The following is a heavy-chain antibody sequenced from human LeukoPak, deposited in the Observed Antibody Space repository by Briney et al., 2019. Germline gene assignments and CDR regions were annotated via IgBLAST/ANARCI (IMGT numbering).Heavy chain of an antibody. CDR2: INPKSGGA. CDR3: ARSGSGTYFNRFDP. V-gene: IGHV1-2*02. CDR1: GYTFTGNY. D-gene: IGHD3-10*01. J-gene: IGHJ5*02. Sequence: ASVKVSCKASGYTFTGNYMHWVRQAPGQGLEWMGWINPKSGGASYTQKFQGRVTMTRDTSISTAYMELSRLTSDDTAVYYCARSGSGTYFNRFDPWGQGTLVTVSS.